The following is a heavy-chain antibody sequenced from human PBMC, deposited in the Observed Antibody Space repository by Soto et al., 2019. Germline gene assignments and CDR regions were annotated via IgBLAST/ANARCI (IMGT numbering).Heavy chain of an antibody. D-gene: IGHD3-10*01. CDR2: INPNSGGT. J-gene: IGHJ6*02. CDR3: ARGAITMVRGVIDPYYYYYYGMDV. V-gene: IGHV1-2*04. CDR1: GYTFTGYY. Sequence: GASVKVSCKASGYTFTGYYMHWVRQAPGQGLEWMGWINPNSGGTNYAQKFQGWVTMTRDTSISTAYMELSRLRSDDTAVYYCARGAITMVRGVIDPYYYYYYGMDVWGQGTTVTVSS.